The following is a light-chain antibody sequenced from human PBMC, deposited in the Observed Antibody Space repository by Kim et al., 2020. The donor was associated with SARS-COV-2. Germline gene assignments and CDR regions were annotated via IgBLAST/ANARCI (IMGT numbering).Light chain of an antibody. CDR1: QSISTH. CDR3: QQTYSSLHIT. Sequence: DIQMTQSPSSLSASVGDSATITCRASQSISTHVHWYQQKPGKAPKLLIYAASTLEDGVPSRFVGGGSGTDFTLTIYSLQPEDFATYFCQQTYSSLHITFGQGTRLESK. CDR2: AAS. J-gene: IGKJ5*01. V-gene: IGKV1-39*01.